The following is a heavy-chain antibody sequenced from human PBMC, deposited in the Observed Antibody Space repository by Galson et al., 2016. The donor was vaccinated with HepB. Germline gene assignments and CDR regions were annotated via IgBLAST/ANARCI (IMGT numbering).Heavy chain of an antibody. CDR3: VREGGDCSTGTCYFYYYYMDV. Sequence: SLRLSCAASGFSVSQSYMSWVRQAPGKGLEWVSVMYNTGRTDYADSVMGRFTSSRANSKNTLHLEMTSLRTEDTAVYYCVREGGDCSTGTCYFYYYYMDVWGKGTTVTVSS. CDR1: GFSVSQSY. J-gene: IGHJ6*03. D-gene: IGHD2-15*01. CDR2: MYNTGRT. V-gene: IGHV3-53*01.